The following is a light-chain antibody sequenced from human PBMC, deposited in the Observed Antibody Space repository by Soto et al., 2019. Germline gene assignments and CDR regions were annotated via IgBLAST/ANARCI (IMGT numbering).Light chain of an antibody. V-gene: IGKV3-11*01. CDR1: QSIGYY. CDR2: DAS. CDR3: QQRGNWPPT. Sequence: EVVLTQSPVTLSLSPGERASISCRASQSIGYYLAWYQQRGGQAPRLLIYDASNRATGIPARFSGSGSGTDFTLTISGLEPEDFAVYYCQQRGNWPPTFGQGTTVEV. J-gene: IGKJ1*01.